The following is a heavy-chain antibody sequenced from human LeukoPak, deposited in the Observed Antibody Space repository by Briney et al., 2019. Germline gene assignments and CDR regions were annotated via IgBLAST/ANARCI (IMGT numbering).Heavy chain of an antibody. CDR1: GGSFSGYY. D-gene: IGHD3-22*01. CDR2: INHSGST. CDR3: ASAGRRNSSGYWRY. V-gene: IGHV4-34*01. Sequence: SETLSLTCAVYGGSFSGYYWSWIRQPPGKGLEWIGEINHSGSTNYNPSLKSRVTISVDTSKNQFSLKLSSVTAADTAAYYCASAGRRNSSGYWRYWGQGTLVTVSS. J-gene: IGHJ4*02.